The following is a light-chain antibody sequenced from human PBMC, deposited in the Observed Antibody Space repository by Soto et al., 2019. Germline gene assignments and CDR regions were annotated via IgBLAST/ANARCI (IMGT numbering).Light chain of an antibody. V-gene: IGKV3-15*01. CDR1: RGISSN. CDR3: QQYHNWPA. J-gene: IGKJ1*01. Sequence: IVMTQSPATLSVSPGGRCTLSCRASRGISSNLAWDQQKPGQAPRLLIYGAATRATGIPARFSGSGSGTEFTLTISSLQSDDIAVYYCQQYHNWPAFGQGTKVDIK. CDR2: GAA.